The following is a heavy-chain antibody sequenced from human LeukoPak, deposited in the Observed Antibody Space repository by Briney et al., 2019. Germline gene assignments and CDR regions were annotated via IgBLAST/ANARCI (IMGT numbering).Heavy chain of an antibody. D-gene: IGHD4/OR15-4a*01. J-gene: IGHJ6*02. CDR2: IYYSGTT. Sequence: SETLSLTCTVSGGTISHYYWSWIRQPPGKGLEWIGYIYYSGTTNYNPSLKSRVTISVDTSKNQFSLKLNSVTAADTAVYYCAREDPQTKVPEGMDVWGQGTTVTVSS. V-gene: IGHV4-59*01. CDR1: GGTISHYY. CDR3: AREDPQTKVPEGMDV.